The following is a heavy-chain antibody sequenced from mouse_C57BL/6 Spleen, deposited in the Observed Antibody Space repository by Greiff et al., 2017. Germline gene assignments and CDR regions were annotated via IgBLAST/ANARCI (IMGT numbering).Heavy chain of an antibody. CDR1: GYTFTSYG. D-gene: IGHD2-4*01. CDR3: ARFGDYDDGYYAMDY. V-gene: IGHV1-81*01. Sequence: QVQLQQSGAELARPGASVKLSCKASGYTFTSYGISWVKQRTGQGLEWIGEIYPRSGNTYYNEKFKGKATLTADKSSSTAYMELRSLTSEDSAVYFCARFGDYDDGYYAMDYWGQGTSVTVSS. CDR2: IYPRSGNT. J-gene: IGHJ4*01.